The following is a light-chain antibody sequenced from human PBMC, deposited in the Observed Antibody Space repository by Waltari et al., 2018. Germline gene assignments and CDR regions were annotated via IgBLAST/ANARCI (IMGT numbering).Light chain of an antibody. CDR1: QCVFNSSNNKNY. CDR3: QQYYTTPWT. Sequence: DIVMTQSPDSLAVSVGERATINCESSQCVFNSSNNKNYLAWYQHKPGQPPKLLSYWASTRDSGVPYRFSGRWSGTEFTLSISSLQGEAVDFYYCQQYYTTPWTLGYGTKVEIK. V-gene: IGKV4-1*01. J-gene: IGKJ1*01. CDR2: WAS.